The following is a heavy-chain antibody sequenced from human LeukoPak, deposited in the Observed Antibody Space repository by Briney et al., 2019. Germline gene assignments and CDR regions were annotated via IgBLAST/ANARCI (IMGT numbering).Heavy chain of an antibody. Sequence: GGSLRLSCAASGFTFCSYSMNGVRQAPGKGLEWVSSISSSSSYIYYADSVKGRVTISRDNAKNSLYLQMNSLRAEDTAVYYCARDPIAGAFDIWGQGTMVTVSS. CDR3: ARDPIAGAFDI. J-gene: IGHJ3*02. CDR1: GFTFCSYS. CDR2: ISSSSSYI. V-gene: IGHV3-21*01. D-gene: IGHD2-21*01.